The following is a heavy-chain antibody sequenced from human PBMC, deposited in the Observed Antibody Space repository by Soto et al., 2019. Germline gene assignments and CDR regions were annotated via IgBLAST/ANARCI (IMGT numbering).Heavy chain of an antibody. V-gene: IGHV3-21*01. Sequence: GGSLRLSCAASGFTFSSYSMNWVRQAPGKGLEWVSSISSSSSYIYYADSGKGRFTISRDNAKNSLYLQMNSLRAEDTAVYYCARDLISSSWPTNDAFDIWGQGTMVTVSS. D-gene: IGHD6-13*01. CDR1: GFTFSSYS. CDR3: ARDLISSSWPTNDAFDI. J-gene: IGHJ3*02. CDR2: ISSSSSYI.